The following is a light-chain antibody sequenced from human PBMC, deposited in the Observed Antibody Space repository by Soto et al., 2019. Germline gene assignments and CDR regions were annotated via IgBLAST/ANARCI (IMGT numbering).Light chain of an antibody. CDR1: SSDVGGYNY. CDR3: GSYTTSTAPGL. Sequence: QSALTQPASVSGSPGQSISISCTGTSSDVGGYNYVSWYQQHPGKAPKLMIYDVSDRPSGVSNRFSGSKSGNTASLTISGLQAEDEADYYCGSYTTSTAPGLFGTGTKLT. J-gene: IGLJ1*01. V-gene: IGLV2-14*01. CDR2: DVS.